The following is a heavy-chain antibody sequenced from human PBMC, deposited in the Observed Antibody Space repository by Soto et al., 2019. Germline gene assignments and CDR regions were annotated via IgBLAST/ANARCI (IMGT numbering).Heavy chain of an antibody. Sequence: GGSLRLSCAASGFTFSSYAMHWVRQAPGKGLEWVAVISNDGSNKYYADSVKGRFTISRDNSKNTLYLQMNSLRAEDTAVYYCARVGFDNLDAFDIWGQGTMVTVSS. D-gene: IGHD3-10*01. J-gene: IGHJ3*02. CDR3: ARVGFDNLDAFDI. CDR1: GFTFSSYA. V-gene: IGHV3-30-3*01. CDR2: ISNDGSNK.